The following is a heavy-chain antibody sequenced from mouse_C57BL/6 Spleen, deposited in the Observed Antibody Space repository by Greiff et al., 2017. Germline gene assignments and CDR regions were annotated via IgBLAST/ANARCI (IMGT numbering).Heavy chain of an antibody. J-gene: IGHJ4*01. CDR1: GYTFTSYW. Sequence: QVQLQQPGAELVKPGASVKLSCKASGYTFTSYWMHWVKQRPGQGLEWIGMIHPNSGSTNYNEKFKSKATLTVDKSSSPAYMQLSSLTSEDSAVYYCAREAYYSNYHYAMDYWGQGTSVTVSS. CDR2: IHPNSGST. D-gene: IGHD2-5*01. CDR3: AREAYYSNYHYAMDY. V-gene: IGHV1-64*01.